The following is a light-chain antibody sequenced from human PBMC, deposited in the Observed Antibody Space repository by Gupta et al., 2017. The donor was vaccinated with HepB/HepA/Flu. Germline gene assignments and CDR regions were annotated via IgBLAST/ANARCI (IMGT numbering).Light chain of an antibody. J-gene: IGKJ3*01. CDR1: QSVSSY. Sequence: EIVLTQSPATLSLSPGERATLSCRASQSVSSYLAWYQQKPGQAPRLLIYDASNRATGIPARFSGSGYGTDFTLTISSREPEDFAVYYCQQRSNWPPVTFGHGTKVDIK. CDR3: QQRSNWPPVT. V-gene: IGKV3-11*01. CDR2: DAS.